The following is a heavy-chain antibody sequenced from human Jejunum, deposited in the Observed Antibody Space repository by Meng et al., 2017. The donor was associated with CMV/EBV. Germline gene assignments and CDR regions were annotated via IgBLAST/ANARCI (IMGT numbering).Heavy chain of an antibody. V-gene: IGHV2-5*02. Sequence: QIPLEEFCPTLVKRITPRTLSCSFSGFSPSTSGEDVGWIRQPPGKALEWLALIYRGDDKRYSPSLNSRLTIAKDTSKNEVVLTLTNMGPIDTGTYYCAHFVGGYYPSRPDYWGQGTLVTVSS. CDR1: GFSPSTSGED. CDR2: IYRGDDK. CDR3: AHFVGGYYPSRPDY. J-gene: IGHJ4*02. D-gene: IGHD1-26*01.